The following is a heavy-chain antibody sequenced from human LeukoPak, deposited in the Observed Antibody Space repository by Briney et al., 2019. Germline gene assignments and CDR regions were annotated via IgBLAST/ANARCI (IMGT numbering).Heavy chain of an antibody. Sequence: ASVKVSCKTSGYTFTGYYMHWVRQAPGQRLEWMGWINPNSGGTNYAQKFQGRVSQNRDTSISTACMELSRLESDDTAVYYCARDGGQYCTSDSCYSYCDFWGQGTLVTVSS. V-gene: IGHV1-2*02. D-gene: IGHD2-15*01. CDR3: ARDGGQYCTSDSCYSYCDF. CDR2: INPNSGGT. J-gene: IGHJ4*02. CDR1: GYTFTGYY.